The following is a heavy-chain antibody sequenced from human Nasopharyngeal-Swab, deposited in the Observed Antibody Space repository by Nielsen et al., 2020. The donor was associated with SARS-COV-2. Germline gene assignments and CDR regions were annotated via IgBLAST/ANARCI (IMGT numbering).Heavy chain of an antibody. V-gene: IGHV5-10-1*01. CDR3: ARLTYYYGSGKYTSRFDY. D-gene: IGHD3-10*01. Sequence: VRQMPGKGLEWMGRIDPSDSYTNYGPSFQGHITISTDKSISTAYLQWSSLKASDTAMYYCARLTYYYGSGKYTSRFDYWGQGTLVTVSS. J-gene: IGHJ4*02. CDR2: IDPSDSYT.